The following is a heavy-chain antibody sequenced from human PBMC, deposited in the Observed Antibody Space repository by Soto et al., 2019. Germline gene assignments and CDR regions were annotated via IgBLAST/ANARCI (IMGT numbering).Heavy chain of an antibody. V-gene: IGHV4-30-4*01. CDR2: IYDGGRT. J-gene: IGHJ4*02. Sequence: QVQLQESGPGLVKPSQTLSLTCTFSGGSISTVDYWWSWIRQSPDMGREWIGHIYDGGRTYNNPSLESRVTMSVDTSKSQRSLTLSSVSAADTAVYYCARGPSGDKVDSWGQGTLVTVSS. CDR3: ARGPSGDKVDS. CDR1: GGSISTVDYW. D-gene: IGHD7-27*01.